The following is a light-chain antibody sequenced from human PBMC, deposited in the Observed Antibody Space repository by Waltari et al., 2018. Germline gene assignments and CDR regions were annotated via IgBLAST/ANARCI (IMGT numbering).Light chain of an antibody. V-gene: IGKV2-28*01. J-gene: IGKJ5*01. CDR1: QSLLQSSGYNY. CDR2: LGS. CDR3: MQALQDIT. Sequence: DIVLTQSPLSLPVTAGEPASISCRSSQSLLQSSGYNYLDWYLQKPGQSPQLLIYLGSTRASGVPDRFSGIGSGTDFTLKISRVEAEDVGIYYCMQALQDITFGQGTRLEIK.